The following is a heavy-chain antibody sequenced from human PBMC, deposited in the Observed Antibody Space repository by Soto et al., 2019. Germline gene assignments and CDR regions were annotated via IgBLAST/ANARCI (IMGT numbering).Heavy chain of an antibody. CDR1: GYTFTSYY. CDR2: INPSGGST. Sequence: QVQLVQSGAEVKKPGASVKVSCKASGYTFTSYYMHWVRQAPGQGLEWMGIINPSGGSTSYAQKFPGRVTMTRDTSTRTGYMELSSLRSEDTAVYYCARSLRATIFGVRGWFDPWGQGTLVTVSS. D-gene: IGHD3-3*01. J-gene: IGHJ5*02. V-gene: IGHV1-46*01. CDR3: ARSLRATIFGVRGWFDP.